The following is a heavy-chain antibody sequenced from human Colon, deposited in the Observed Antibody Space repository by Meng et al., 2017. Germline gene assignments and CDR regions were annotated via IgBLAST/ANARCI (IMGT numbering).Heavy chain of an antibody. CDR1: GGSISSRDYY. Sequence: VHLQDFGPSRVEPFQSPSLTRPVSGGSISSRDYYWSLSRQHPGKGLEWIGYFYFSGNTYYNPSLKSRVSISVDTSKNRFSLNLSSVPAADTAVYYCARYFYDSRGVTWFDPWGQGTLVTVSS. CDR2: FYFSGNT. D-gene: IGHD3-22*01. CDR3: ARYFYDSRGVTWFDP. J-gene: IGHJ5*02. V-gene: IGHV4-31*03.